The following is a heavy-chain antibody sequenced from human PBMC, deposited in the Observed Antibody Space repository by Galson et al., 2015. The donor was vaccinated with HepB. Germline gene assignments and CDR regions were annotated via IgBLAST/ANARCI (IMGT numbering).Heavy chain of an antibody. Sequence: CAISGDSVSSNSAAWNWIRQSPSRGLEWLGRTYYRSKWYNDYAVSVKSRITINPDTSKNQFSLQLNSVTPEDTAVYYCASSPYSSGWYGAGLDYWGQGTLATVSP. D-gene: IGHD6-19*01. CDR2: TYYRSKWYN. V-gene: IGHV6-1*01. CDR1: GDSVSSNSAA. CDR3: ASSPYSSGWYGAGLDY. J-gene: IGHJ4*02.